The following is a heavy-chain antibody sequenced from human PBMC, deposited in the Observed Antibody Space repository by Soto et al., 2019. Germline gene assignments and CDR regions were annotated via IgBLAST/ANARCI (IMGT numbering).Heavy chain of an antibody. V-gene: IGHV1-18*04. CDR2: ISAYNGNT. J-gene: IGHJ4*02. CDR1: GYTFTSYG. CDR3: ARDHVGRRWYLAS. D-gene: IGHD1-1*01. Sequence: QVQLVQSGPEVKKPGASVKVSCKASGYTFTSYGISCVRQAPGQGLELMGWISAYNGNTKYEEEFQGRVTMTTDTSTSTAYRELTGLRSDDTAVYYCARDHVGRRWYLASWGQGTLVTVSS.